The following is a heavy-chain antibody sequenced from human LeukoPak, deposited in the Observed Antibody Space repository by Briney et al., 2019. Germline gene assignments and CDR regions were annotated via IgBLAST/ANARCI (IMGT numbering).Heavy chain of an antibody. CDR3: ATGLSSSGRLRWGY. D-gene: IGHD3-16*01. CDR2: FDPEDGET. V-gene: IGHV1-24*01. Sequence: ASVKVSCKVSGYTLTELSMHWVRQAPGKWLEWMGGFDPEDGETIYAQKFQGRVTMTEDTSTDTAYMELSSLRSEDTAVYYCATGLSSSGRLRWGYWGQGTLVTVSS. CDR1: GYTLTELS. J-gene: IGHJ4*02.